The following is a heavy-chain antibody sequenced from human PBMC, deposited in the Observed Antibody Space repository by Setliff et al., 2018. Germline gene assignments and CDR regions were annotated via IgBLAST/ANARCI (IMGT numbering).Heavy chain of an antibody. CDR3: ARGQGYYMDV. J-gene: IGHJ6*03. V-gene: IGHV4-39*07. CDR1: GASISSTYY. Sequence: SETLSLTCTVSGASISSTYYWGWVRQSPEKGLEWIGSIYYRGINFSNPSLRSRVTMSVDTSKNQFSLKLSSVTAADTAVYYCARGQGYYMDVWGKGTTVTVSS. CDR2: IYYRGIN.